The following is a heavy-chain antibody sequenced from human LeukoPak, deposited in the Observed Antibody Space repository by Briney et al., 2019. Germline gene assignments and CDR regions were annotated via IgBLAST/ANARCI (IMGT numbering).Heavy chain of an antibody. CDR2: IYTSGST. V-gene: IGHV4-61*02. D-gene: IGHD2-2*01. CDR3: ARRSSTSRKGWFDP. J-gene: IGHJ5*02. CDR1: GGSISSGSYY. Sequence: SSETLSLTCTVSGGSISSGSYYWSWIRQPAGKGLEWIGRIYTSGSTNYNPSLKSRVTISVDTSKNQFSLKLSSVTAADTAVYYCARRSSTSRKGWFDPWGQGTLVTVSS.